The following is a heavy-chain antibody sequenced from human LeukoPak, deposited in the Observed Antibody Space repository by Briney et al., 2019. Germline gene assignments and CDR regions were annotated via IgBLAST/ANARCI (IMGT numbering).Heavy chain of an antibody. D-gene: IGHD4-17*01. V-gene: IGHV4-59*01. Sequence: SETLSLTCTVSGGSISSYYWSWIRQPPGKGLEWIGYIYYSGGTNYNPSLKSRVTISVDTSKNQFSLKLTSVTAADTAVYYCARVRGYGDPNWFDPWGQGTLVTVSS. CDR3: ARVRGYGDPNWFDP. CDR1: GGSISSYY. CDR2: IYYSGGT. J-gene: IGHJ5*02.